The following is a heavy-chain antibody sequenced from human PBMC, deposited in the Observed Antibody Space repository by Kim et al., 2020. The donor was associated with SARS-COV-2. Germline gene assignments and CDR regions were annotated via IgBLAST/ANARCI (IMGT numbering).Heavy chain of an antibody. D-gene: IGHD6-19*01. CDR2: INKNTYT. V-gene: IGHV3-21*06. Sequence: GGSLRLSCAASGFSLSSYNMNWVRQAPGKGLEWVAPINKNTYTYYAESVKGRFAISRDNDDNSVHLQMNSLRAEDTAMYYCARDVVRKYSSGWSYFDSWG. CDR1: GFSLSSYN. CDR3: ARDVVRKYSSGWSYFDS. J-gene: IGHJ4*01.